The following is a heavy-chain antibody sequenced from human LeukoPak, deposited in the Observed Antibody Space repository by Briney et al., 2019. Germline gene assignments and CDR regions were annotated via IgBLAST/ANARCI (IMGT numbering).Heavy chain of an antibody. CDR2: IYYSGST. Sequence: SETLSLTCTVPGGSISSYYWSWIRQPPGKGLEWIGYIYYSGSTNYNPSLKSRVTISVDTSKNQFSLKLSSVTAADTAVYYCAREAATRYYYYGMDVWGQGTTVTVSS. D-gene: IGHD2-15*01. J-gene: IGHJ6*02. V-gene: IGHV4-59*01. CDR1: GGSISSYY. CDR3: AREAATRYYYYGMDV.